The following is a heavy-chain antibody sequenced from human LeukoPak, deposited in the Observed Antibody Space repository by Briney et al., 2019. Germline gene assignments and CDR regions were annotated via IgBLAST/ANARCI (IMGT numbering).Heavy chain of an antibody. Sequence: GGSLRLSCAASGFTFGSYWMTWVRQAPGKGLEWVSAISGSGGSTYSADSVKGRFTISRDNSKNTLYLQMNSLRVEDTAVYYCAKVSTVTTWDYFAYWGQGTLVTVSS. D-gene: IGHD4-17*01. CDR3: AKVSTVTTWDYFAY. CDR2: ISGSGGST. J-gene: IGHJ4*02. CDR1: GFTFGSYW. V-gene: IGHV3-23*01.